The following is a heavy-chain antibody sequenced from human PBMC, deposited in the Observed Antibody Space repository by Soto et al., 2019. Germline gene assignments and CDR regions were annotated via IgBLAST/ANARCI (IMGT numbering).Heavy chain of an antibody. CDR2: IYRTGST. CDR1: GGSFTSNNW. J-gene: IGHJ4*02. D-gene: IGHD1-7*01. V-gene: IGHV4-4*02. CDR3: ASRDPGTSVDY. Sequence: LSLTCAGSGGSFTSNNWWTWVRQPPGQGLEWIGEIYRTGSTNYNPSLKSRVTISLDKSENQFSLKVTSLTAADTAVYYCASRDPGTSVDYWGQGTLITVSS.